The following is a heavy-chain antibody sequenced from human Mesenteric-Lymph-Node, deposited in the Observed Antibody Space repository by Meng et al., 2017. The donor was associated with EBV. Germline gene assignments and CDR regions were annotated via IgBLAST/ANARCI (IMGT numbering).Heavy chain of an antibody. CDR3: ARTNYGDYNWFDP. CDR1: GGCISSGGFY. CDR2: IYYSGST. Sequence: HVQWQGPGPGLVTPSQTLFLTCTISGGCISSGGFYWSLIRQHPGKGLEWIGYIYYSGSTYYNPSLRSRVAISIDTSKNQFSLKLTSVTAADTAVYFCARTNYGDYNWFDPWGQGTLVTVSS. J-gene: IGHJ5*02. V-gene: IGHV4-31*03. D-gene: IGHD4-17*01.